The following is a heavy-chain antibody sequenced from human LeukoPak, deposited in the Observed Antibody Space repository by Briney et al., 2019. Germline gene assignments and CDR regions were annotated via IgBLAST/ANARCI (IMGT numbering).Heavy chain of an antibody. CDR1: GFTFSSYG. J-gene: IGHJ6*03. V-gene: IGHV3-33*06. Sequence: PGRSLRLSCAASGFTFSSYGMHWVRQAPGKGLEWVAVIWYDGSNKYYADSVKGRFTIPRDNSKNTLYLQMNSLRAEDTAVYYCAKGSSGYDYYYYYYMDVWGKGTTVTVSS. CDR3: AKGSSGYDYYYYYYMDV. CDR2: IWYDGSNK. D-gene: IGHD5-12*01.